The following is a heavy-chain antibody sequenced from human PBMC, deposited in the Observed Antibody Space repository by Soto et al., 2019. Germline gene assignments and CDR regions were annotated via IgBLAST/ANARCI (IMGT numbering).Heavy chain of an antibody. J-gene: IGHJ4*02. CDR3: ARRKERSGPHYFDY. D-gene: IGHD6-25*01. Sequence: GASVKVSCKASGYTFTTYDVSWVRQASGQGLEWMGWMNPSNGNTGYAQKFQGRVTMTRNTSISTVYMELSGLGPDDTAVYYCARRKERSGPHYFDYWGQGTRVTVSS. V-gene: IGHV1-8*02. CDR2: MNPSNGNT. CDR1: GYTFTTYD.